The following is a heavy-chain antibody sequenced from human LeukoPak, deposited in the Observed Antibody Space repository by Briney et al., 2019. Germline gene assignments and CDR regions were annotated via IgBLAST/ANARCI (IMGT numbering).Heavy chain of an antibody. J-gene: IGHJ4*02. V-gene: IGHV3-30*03. CDR3: ARHSSGWSLDY. CDR2: ISYDGSNK. CDR1: GFTFNSYG. Sequence: GGSLRLSCAASGFTFNSYGMHWVRQAPGKGLEWVAVISYDGSNKYYADSVKGRFTISRDNSKNTLYLQMNSLRAEDTAVYYCARHSSGWSLDYWGQGTLVTVSS. D-gene: IGHD6-19*01.